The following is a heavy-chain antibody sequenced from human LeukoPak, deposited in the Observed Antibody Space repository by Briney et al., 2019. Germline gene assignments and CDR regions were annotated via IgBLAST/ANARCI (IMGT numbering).Heavy chain of an antibody. CDR3: ASGIAARPDDAFDI. CDR2: IYTSGST. Sequence: SETLSLTCTVSGGSISSGSYYWSWIRQPAGKGLEWIGRIYTSGSTNYNPSLKSRVTISVDTSKNQFSLKLSSVTAADTAVYYCASGIAARPDDAFDIWGQGTMVTVSS. CDR1: GGSISSGSYY. D-gene: IGHD6-6*01. V-gene: IGHV4-61*02. J-gene: IGHJ3*02.